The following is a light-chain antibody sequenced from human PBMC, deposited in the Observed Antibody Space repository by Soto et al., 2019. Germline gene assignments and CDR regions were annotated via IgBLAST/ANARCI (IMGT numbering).Light chain of an antibody. Sequence: QSALTQPASVSGSPGQSITISCTGTSSDVGAYNFVSWYQQHPGKAPKLIIYDVNNRPSGVSNRFSGSKSGNTASLTISGLQAEDEGDYYCSSFTTGVNYVFGIGTKVTVL. J-gene: IGLJ1*01. CDR3: SSFTTGVNYV. CDR2: DVN. CDR1: SSDVGAYNF. V-gene: IGLV2-14*03.